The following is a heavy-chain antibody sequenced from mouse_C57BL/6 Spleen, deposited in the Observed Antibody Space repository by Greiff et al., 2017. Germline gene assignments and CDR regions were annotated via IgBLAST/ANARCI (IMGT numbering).Heavy chain of an antibody. Sequence: QVQLKQPGAELVKPGASVKLSCKASGYTFSSYWMQWVKQRPGQGLEWIGEIDPSDSYTNYNQKFKGKATLTVDTSSSTAYMQLSSLTSEDSAVYYCARRGGSSFDYWGQGTTLTVSS. CDR2: IDPSDSYT. CDR1: GYTFSSYW. J-gene: IGHJ2*01. D-gene: IGHD6-1*01. V-gene: IGHV1-50*01. CDR3: ARRGGSSFDY.